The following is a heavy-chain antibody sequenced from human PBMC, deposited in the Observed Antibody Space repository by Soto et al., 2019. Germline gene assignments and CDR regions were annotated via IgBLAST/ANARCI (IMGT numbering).Heavy chain of an antibody. Sequence: SEALSLSCAVYGGSFSGYYWSWIRQPPGKGLEWIGEINHSGSTNYNPSLKSRVTISVDTSKNQFSLKLSSVTAADTAVYYCARGQSYYFWGGQKNRFAPWSQRTLVTVSA. CDR2: INHSGST. CDR3: ARGQSYYFWGGQKNRFAP. CDR1: GGSFSGYY. D-gene: IGHD3-3*01. J-gene: IGHJ5*02. V-gene: IGHV4-34*01.